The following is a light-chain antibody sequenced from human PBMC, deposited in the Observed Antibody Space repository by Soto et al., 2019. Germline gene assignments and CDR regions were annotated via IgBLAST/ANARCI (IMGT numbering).Light chain of an antibody. Sequence: QSLAALSATPGERATLSCRASQSVSSRLAWYQHKSGQAPRLLISGASSRATGIPDRFSGSGSGTDFTLTISSLEPEDFAVYYCQHYGKLPITFGQGTLLEIK. CDR1: QSVSSR. CDR3: QHYGKLPIT. CDR2: GAS. V-gene: IGKV3-20*01. J-gene: IGKJ5*01.